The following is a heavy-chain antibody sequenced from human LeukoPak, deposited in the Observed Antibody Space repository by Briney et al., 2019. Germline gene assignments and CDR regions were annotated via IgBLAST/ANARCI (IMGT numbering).Heavy chain of an antibody. CDR3: AREDYGSGYYYIFDY. J-gene: IGHJ4*02. CDR2: IIPIFGTA. CDR1: GGAFSSYA. D-gene: IGHD3-22*01. Sequence: SVKVSCKASGGAFSSYAISWVRQAPGQGLEWMGGIIPIFGTANYAQKFQGRVTITTDESTSTAYMELSSLRSEDTAVYYCAREDYGSGYYYIFDYWGQGTLVTVSS. V-gene: IGHV1-69*05.